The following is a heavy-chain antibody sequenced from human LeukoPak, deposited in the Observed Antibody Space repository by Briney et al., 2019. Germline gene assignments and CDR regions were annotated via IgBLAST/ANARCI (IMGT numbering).Heavy chain of an antibody. CDR1: GFTFSSYG. CDR3: ARGRVGENYDFWSGYYSAAFDI. J-gene: IGHJ3*02. Sequence: PGGSLRLSCVASGFTFSSYGMSRVRQAPGKGLEWVSAISGSGGSTYYADSVKGRFTISRDNSKNTLYLQMNSLRAEDTAVYYCARGRVGENYDFWSGYYSAAFDIWGQGTMVTVSS. V-gene: IGHV3-23*01. D-gene: IGHD3-3*01. CDR2: ISGSGGST.